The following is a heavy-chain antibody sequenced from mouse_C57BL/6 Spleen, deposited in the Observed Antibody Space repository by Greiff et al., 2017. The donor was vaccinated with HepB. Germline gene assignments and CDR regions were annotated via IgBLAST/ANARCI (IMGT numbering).Heavy chain of an antibody. J-gene: IGHJ2*01. V-gene: IGHV1-64*01. CDR3: AREVYYGRGFDY. Sequence: QVQLQQPGAELVKPGASVKLSCKASGYTFTSYWMNWVKQRPGQGLEWIGMIHPNSGSTNYNEKFKSKATLTVDKSSSTAYMQLSSLTSEDSAVYYCAREVYYGRGFDYWGQGTTLTVSS. D-gene: IGHD1-1*01. CDR1: GYTFTSYW. CDR2: IHPNSGST.